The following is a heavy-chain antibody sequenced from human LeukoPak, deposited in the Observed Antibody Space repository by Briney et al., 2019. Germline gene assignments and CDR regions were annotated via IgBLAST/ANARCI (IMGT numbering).Heavy chain of an antibody. CDR3: ARHRRLLWFGESPNNWFDP. CDR1: GGSFSGYY. CDR2: INHSGST. V-gene: IGHV4-34*01. D-gene: IGHD3-10*01. J-gene: IGHJ5*02. Sequence: PSETLSLTCAVYGGSFSGYYWSWIRQPPGKGLEWIGEINHSGSTNYNPSLKSRVTISVDTSKNQFSLKLSSGTAADTAVYYCARHRRLLWFGESPNNWFDPWGQGTLVTVSS.